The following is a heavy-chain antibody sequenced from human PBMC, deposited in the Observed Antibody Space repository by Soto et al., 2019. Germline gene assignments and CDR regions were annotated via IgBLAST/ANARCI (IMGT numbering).Heavy chain of an antibody. D-gene: IGHD3-10*01. CDR2: INGDGSST. V-gene: IGHV3-74*01. J-gene: IGHJ6*02. Sequence: EVQLEESGGGLVQPGGSLRLSCAASGFTFSNYWMHWVRQGPGKGLVWVSRINGDGSSTNYADSVKGRFTISRDSAKNTVYLRMNSLRAEDTAMYYCARGLRGYYGKDVWGQGTTVTVSS. CDR1: GFTFSNYW. CDR3: ARGLRGYYGKDV.